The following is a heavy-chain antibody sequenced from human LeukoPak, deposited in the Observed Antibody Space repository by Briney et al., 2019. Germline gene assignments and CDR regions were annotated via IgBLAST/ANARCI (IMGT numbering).Heavy chain of an antibody. V-gene: IGHV3-23*01. CDR3: ARVSTDTTVPLDTAMTGVY. D-gene: IGHD5-18*01. J-gene: IGHJ4*02. Sequence: PGGSLRLSCAASGFTFSSYAMSWVRQAPGKGLEWVSAISGSGGSTYYADSVKGRFTISRDNAKNSLYLQMNSLRAEDTAVYYCARVSTDTTVPLDTAMTGVYWGQGTLVTVSS. CDR1: GFTFSSYA. CDR2: ISGSGGST.